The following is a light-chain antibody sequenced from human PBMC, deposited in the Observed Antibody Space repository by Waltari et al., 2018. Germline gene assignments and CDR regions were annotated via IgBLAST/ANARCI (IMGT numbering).Light chain of an antibody. V-gene: IGLV2-14*01. CDR2: EVS. J-gene: IGLJ1*01. CDR1: SNDVGAYDY. Sequence: QSALTQPASVSGSPGQSITISCTGTSNDVGAYDYVSLYQPHPGKAPKLCIYEVSSRPSGDSNRFSGYKSGNTASLTSSGLQAEDEAEYDCSAHTSSSLYVFGTGTRVTVL. CDR3: SAHTSSSLYV.